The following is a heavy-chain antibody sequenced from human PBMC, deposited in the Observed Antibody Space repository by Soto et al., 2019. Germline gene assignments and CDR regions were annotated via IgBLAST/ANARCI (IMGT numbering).Heavy chain of an antibody. J-gene: IGHJ6*02. Sequence: QVQLVQSGAEVKKPGSSVKVSCKASGGTFSSYAISWVRQAPGQGLEWMGGIIPIFGTANYAQKFQGRVTITADESTSTAYMELSSLRSEDTAVYYCARGRDIVVVPAAMGGRYYYGMDVWGQGTTVTVSS. CDR2: IIPIFGTA. D-gene: IGHD2-2*01. CDR3: ARGRDIVVVPAAMGGRYYYGMDV. CDR1: GGTFSSYA. V-gene: IGHV1-69*01.